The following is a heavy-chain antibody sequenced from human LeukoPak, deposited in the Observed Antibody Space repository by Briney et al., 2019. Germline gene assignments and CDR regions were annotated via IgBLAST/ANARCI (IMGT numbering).Heavy chain of an antibody. V-gene: IGHV3-21*01. J-gene: IGHJ4*02. Sequence: GGSLRLSCAASGFTFSSYSMNWVRQAPGKGLEWVSSISSSSSYIYYADSVKGRFTISRDNAKNSLYLQMNSLRAEDTAVYYCARADEDYGLALEDYWGQGTLVTVSS. CDR3: ARADEDYGLALEDY. CDR2: ISSSSSYI. CDR1: GFTFSSYS. D-gene: IGHD3-16*01.